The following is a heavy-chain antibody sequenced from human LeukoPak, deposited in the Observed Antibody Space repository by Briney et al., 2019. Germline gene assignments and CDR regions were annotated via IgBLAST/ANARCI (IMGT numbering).Heavy chain of an antibody. J-gene: IGHJ4*02. CDR2: IYYSGST. D-gene: IGHD6-13*01. CDR3: ARDAAAGVFFDY. CDR1: GDSISIYY. V-gene: IGHV4-59*01. Sequence: PSETLSLTCTVSGDSISIYYWSWIRQPPGKGLEWLGYIYYSGSTNYNPSLKSRLTISIDTSKNQFSLKTSSVTAEDTAVYYCARDAAAGVFFDYWGQGTLVTVSS.